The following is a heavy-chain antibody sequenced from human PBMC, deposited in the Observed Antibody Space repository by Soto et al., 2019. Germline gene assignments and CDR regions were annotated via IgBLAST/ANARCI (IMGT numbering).Heavy chain of an antibody. Sequence: QVQLVQSGAEVKKPGASVKVSCKVSGYTLNEVAMHWVRQAPGKGLEWLGGFDPDEAETIYAQHFQGRVTMTEETSTDTLYMEWSSLRSEDTALYFCTTYHGDYDFDHWGQGTLVTVSS. J-gene: IGHJ5*02. CDR2: FDPDEAET. D-gene: IGHD4-17*01. CDR3: TTYHGDYDFDH. CDR1: GYTLNEVA. V-gene: IGHV1-24*01.